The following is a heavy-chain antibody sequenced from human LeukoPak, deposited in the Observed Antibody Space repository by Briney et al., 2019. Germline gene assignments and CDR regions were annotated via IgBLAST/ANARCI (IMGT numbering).Heavy chain of an antibody. V-gene: IGHV4-61*01. J-gene: IGHJ4*02. CDR3: ARGWTPNHHTAMAY. Sequence: SETLSLTCTVSGGSVSSGSYYWSWIRQPPGKGLEWIGYIYYSGSTNYNPSLKSRVTVSVDMSKNQFSLRLSSVTAADTAVYYCARGWTPNHHTAMAYWGQGILVTVFS. CDR1: GGSVSSGSYY. D-gene: IGHD5-18*01. CDR2: IYYSGST.